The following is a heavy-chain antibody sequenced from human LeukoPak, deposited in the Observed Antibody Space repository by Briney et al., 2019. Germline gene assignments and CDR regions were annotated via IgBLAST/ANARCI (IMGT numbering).Heavy chain of an antibody. CDR1: GFTFSSYG. CDR3: AEDRSGSYHTGEFGY. Sequence: GGSLRLSCAASGFTFSSYGMHWVRQAPGKGLEWVAVIWYDGSNKYYADSVKGRFTISRDNSKNTLYLQMNSLRAEDTAVYYCAEDRSGSYHTGEFGYWGQGTLVTVSS. CDR2: IWYDGSNK. J-gene: IGHJ4*02. D-gene: IGHD1-26*01. V-gene: IGHV3-33*06.